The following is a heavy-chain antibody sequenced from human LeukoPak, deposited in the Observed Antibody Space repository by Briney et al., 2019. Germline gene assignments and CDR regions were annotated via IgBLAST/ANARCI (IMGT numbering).Heavy chain of an antibody. Sequence: RAGGSLRLSCAASGFTFSSYAMHWVRQAPGKGLEWVSGISWNSGSIGYADSVKGRFTISRDNAKNSLYLQMNSLRAEDTALYYCAKDGQIAAALYYYYGMDVWGQGTTVTVSS. V-gene: IGHV3-9*01. CDR1: GFTFSSYA. D-gene: IGHD6-13*01. J-gene: IGHJ6*02. CDR2: ISWNSGSI. CDR3: AKDGQIAAALYYYYGMDV.